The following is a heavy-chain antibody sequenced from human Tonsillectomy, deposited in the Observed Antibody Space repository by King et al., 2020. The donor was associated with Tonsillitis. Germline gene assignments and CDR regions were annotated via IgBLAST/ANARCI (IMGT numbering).Heavy chain of an antibody. D-gene: IGHD3-22*01. J-gene: IGHJ3*02. CDR2: IKKDESVK. Sequence: VQLVESGGGLVQPGGSLRLSCAASGFTFSNYWMTWVRQAPGKGLEWVANIKKDESVKNYVDSVKGRFTISRDNTKNSLYLQMDSLGADDTAVYFCARDMNPLDGSVYYDAFDIWGPGTMVTVSS. CDR1: GFTFSNYW. CDR3: ARDMNPLDGSVYYDAFDI. V-gene: IGHV3-7*03.